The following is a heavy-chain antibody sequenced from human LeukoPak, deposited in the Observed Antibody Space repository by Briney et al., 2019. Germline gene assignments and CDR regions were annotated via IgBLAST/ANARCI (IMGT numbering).Heavy chain of an antibody. V-gene: IGHV4-59*01. Sequence: PSETLSLTCTVSGGSITSYYWSWIRQPPGKGLEWIGYIYYAGSTNCNPSLNSQVTISIDTSKNQFSLKLSSVTAADTAVYYCARSSVGTFDYWGQGTLVTVSS. CDR3: ARSSVGTFDY. D-gene: IGHD5/OR15-5a*01. CDR2: IYYAGST. CDR1: GGSITSYY. J-gene: IGHJ4*02.